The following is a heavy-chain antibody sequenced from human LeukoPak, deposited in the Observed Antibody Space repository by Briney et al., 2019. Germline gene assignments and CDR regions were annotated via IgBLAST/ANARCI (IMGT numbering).Heavy chain of an antibody. CDR1: GFTFASYA. CDR3: AKDLGGEGGSGFPGY. D-gene: IGHD3-10*01. V-gene: IGHV3-23*01. Sequence: PGGCLRLSCAASGFTFASYAMSWVRQVPGKGLEWVSAISGSGSDTYYADSVKGRFTISRDNSKSTLYLQMNSLRAEDTAVYYCAKDLGGEGGSGFPGYWGRGTLVTVSS. J-gene: IGHJ4*02. CDR2: ISGSGSDT.